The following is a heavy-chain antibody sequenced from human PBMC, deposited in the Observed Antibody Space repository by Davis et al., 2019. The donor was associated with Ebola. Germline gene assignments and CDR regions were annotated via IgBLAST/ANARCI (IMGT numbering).Heavy chain of an antibody. CDR3: ARVGDHIWGSYFDY. V-gene: IGHV4-59*01. CDR1: DGSISSDY. D-gene: IGHD3-16*01. J-gene: IGHJ4*02. CDR2: ISSSGSS. Sequence: PSETLSLTCTVSDGSISSDYWSWIRQPPGKGLEWMGYISSSGSSNYNPSLKSRVSMLIATSKYQFSLELRSVTAADTATYYCARVGDHIWGSYFDYWGQGTLVTVSS.